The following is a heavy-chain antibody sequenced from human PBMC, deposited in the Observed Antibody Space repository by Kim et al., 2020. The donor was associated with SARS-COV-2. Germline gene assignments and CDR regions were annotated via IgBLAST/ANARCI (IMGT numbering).Heavy chain of an antibody. CDR3: VSTNTFDY. J-gene: IGHJ4*02. CDR2: DGREK. V-gene: IGHV3-7*03. Sequence: DGREKNYGDSGKGRFTISRDNAKNSLSLQMNSLRADDTAVYYCVSTNTFDYWGQGTLVTVSS. D-gene: IGHD1-1*01.